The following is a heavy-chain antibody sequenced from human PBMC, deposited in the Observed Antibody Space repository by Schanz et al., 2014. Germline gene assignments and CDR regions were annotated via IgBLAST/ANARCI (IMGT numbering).Heavy chain of an antibody. CDR2: MSWNAGSL. V-gene: IGHV3-9*01. CDR1: GFRFDDYA. J-gene: IGHJ4*02. Sequence: EVQLVESGGGLVQPGRSLRLSCVASGFRFDDYAMHWVRQAPGKGLEWVSGMSWNAGSLGYGDSVKGRFTISRDNAKNSLYLQLNSLRAEDTAVYYCANHHGIIQQVSDYWGQGTLVTVSS. D-gene: IGHD1-26*01. CDR3: ANHHGIIQQVSDY.